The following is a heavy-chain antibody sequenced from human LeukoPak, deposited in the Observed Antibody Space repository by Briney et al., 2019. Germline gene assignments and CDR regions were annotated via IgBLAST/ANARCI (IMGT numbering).Heavy chain of an antibody. CDR2: MNQDGSEK. CDR1: GFTFTNYW. Sequence: PGGSLRLSCSASGFTFTNYWMTWVRQGPGKGLEWVAHMNQDGSEKNYVDSVKGRFTISRDNAKNSLYLQMNSLRAEDTAVYYCARDRVAVAGKYFQHWGQGTLVTVSS. D-gene: IGHD6-19*01. J-gene: IGHJ1*01. CDR3: ARDRVAVAGKYFQH. V-gene: IGHV3-7*01.